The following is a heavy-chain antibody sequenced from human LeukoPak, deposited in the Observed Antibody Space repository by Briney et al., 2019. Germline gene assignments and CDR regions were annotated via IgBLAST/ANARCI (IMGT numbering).Heavy chain of an antibody. CDR3: ASRFSSSEFFDY. V-gene: IGHV5-51*01. J-gene: IGHJ4*02. D-gene: IGHD6-19*01. CDR1: GYRFTSYW. Sequence: GESLKISCKGSGYRFTSYWIGWVRQMPGKGLEWMGIIYPGDSDTRYSPSFQGQVTISAGKSTNTAYLQWSSLKASDTAMYYCASRFSSSEFFDYWGQGTLVTVSS. CDR2: IYPGDSDT.